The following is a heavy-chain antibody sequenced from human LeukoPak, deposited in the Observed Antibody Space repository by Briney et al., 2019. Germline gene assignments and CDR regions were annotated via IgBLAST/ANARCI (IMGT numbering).Heavy chain of an antibody. D-gene: IGHD2-15*01. V-gene: IGHV1-69*06. CDR2: IIPIFGTA. CDR3: ARIVLEYYYYYYMDV. Sequence: SVKVSCKASGGAFSSYAISWVRQAPGQGLEWMGGIIPIFGTANYAQKFQGRVTITADKSTSTAYMELSSLRSDDTAVYYCARIVLEYYYYYYMDVWGKGTTVTVSS. J-gene: IGHJ6*03. CDR1: GGAFSSYA.